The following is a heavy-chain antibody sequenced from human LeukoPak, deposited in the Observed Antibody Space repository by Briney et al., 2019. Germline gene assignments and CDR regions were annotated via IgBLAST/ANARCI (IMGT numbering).Heavy chain of an antibody. CDR2: ISGSGDIT. CDR3: AELGITMIGGV. Sequence: GGSLRLSCAASGFTFCSYGMSWVRQAPGKGLEWVSLISGSGDITYYADSVKGRFTISRDNAKNSLYLQMNSLRAEDTAVYYCAELGITMIGGVWGKGTTVTISS. CDR1: GFTFCSYG. V-gene: IGHV3-23*01. J-gene: IGHJ6*04. D-gene: IGHD3-10*02.